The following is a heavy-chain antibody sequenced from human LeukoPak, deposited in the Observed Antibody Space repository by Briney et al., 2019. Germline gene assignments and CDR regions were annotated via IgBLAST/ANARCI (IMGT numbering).Heavy chain of an antibody. D-gene: IGHD2-21*01. CDR1: GYTFTGYY. J-gene: IGHJ5*02. CDR2: INPNSGGT. Sequence: GATVKVFCKASGYTFTGYYMHWVRLAPGQGLEWMGWINPNSGGTNYAQKFQGRVTMTRDTSISTAYMELSRLRSDDTAVYYCARLYSAHWFDPWGQGTLVTVSS. V-gene: IGHV1-2*02. CDR3: ARLYSAHWFDP.